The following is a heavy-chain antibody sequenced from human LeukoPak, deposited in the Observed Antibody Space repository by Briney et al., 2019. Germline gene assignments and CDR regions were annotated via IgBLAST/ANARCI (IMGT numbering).Heavy chain of an antibody. Sequence: PGGSLRLSCAASGFTFSSYWMSWVRQAPGKGLEWVANIKQDGSEKYYVDSVKGRFTISRDNAKNSLYLQMNSLRAEDTAVYYCARDQSRYYGSGSYFDYWGQGTLVTVSS. J-gene: IGHJ4*02. CDR1: GFTFSSYW. D-gene: IGHD3-10*01. V-gene: IGHV3-7*01. CDR2: IKQDGSEK. CDR3: ARDQSRYYGSGSYFDY.